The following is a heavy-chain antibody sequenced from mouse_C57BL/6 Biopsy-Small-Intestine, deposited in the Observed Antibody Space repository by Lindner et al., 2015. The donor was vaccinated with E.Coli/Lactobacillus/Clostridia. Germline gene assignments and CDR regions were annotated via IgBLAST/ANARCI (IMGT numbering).Heavy chain of an antibody. Sequence: SVKVSCKSSRDTFSTYAITWVRQAPGQGLEWMGIIIPLYGTTNYAGKFQGRLRIAADESSSTAYMELSSLRSEDTAVYYCARDRAGYCSNGVCSDFDYWGQGTLVTVSS. V-gene: IGHV1-53*01. J-gene: IGHJ4*01. D-gene: IGHD2-5*01. CDR3: ARDRAGYCSNGVCSDFDY. CDR2: IIPLYGTT. CDR1: RDTFSTYA.